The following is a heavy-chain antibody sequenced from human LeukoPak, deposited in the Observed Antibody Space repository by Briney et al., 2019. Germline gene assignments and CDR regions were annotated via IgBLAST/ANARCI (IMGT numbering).Heavy chain of an antibody. V-gene: IGHV4-4*07. J-gene: IGHJ4*02. CDR2: IYTSGST. D-gene: IGHD3-22*01. CDR3: ARASAHYDSSGYYGLCFDY. Sequence: SETLSLTCTVSGGSISSYYWSWIRQPAGKGLEWIGRIYTSGSTNYNPSLKSRVTMSVDTSKNQFSLKLSSVTAADTAVYYCARASAHYDSSGYYGLCFDYWRQGTLVTVSS. CDR1: GGSISSYY.